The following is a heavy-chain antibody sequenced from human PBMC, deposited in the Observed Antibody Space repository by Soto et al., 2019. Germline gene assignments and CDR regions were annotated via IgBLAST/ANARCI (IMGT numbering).Heavy chain of an antibody. D-gene: IGHD2-8*01. CDR1: GFTFTTYT. CDR2: ISSRSGSSK. CDR3: ARKGVSNLDY. J-gene: IGHJ4*02. V-gene: IGHV3-21*01. Sequence: GWSLRLSCAASGFTFTTYTMTWVRQAPGKGLEWVSVISSRSGSSKYYADSVKGRFTISRDNAKNSLYLQMNSLSADDTAMYYCARKGVSNLDYWGQGTLVTVSS.